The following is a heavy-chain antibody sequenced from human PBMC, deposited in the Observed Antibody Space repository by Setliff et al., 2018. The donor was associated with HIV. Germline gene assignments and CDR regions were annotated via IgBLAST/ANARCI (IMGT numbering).Heavy chain of an antibody. D-gene: IGHD3-22*01. J-gene: IGHJ5*02. V-gene: IGHV3-11*01. Sequence: GRSLRLSCAASGFSFSDYYMSWIRQAPGKGLKCISYISDSDTDIYYADSVRGRFTISRDNAKNSLCLHMNSLSSEDTAVYYCARFANYYHTSGYGWFDPWGQGTLVTVSS. CDR1: GFSFSDYY. CDR2: ISDSDTDI. CDR3: ARFANYYHTSGYGWFDP.